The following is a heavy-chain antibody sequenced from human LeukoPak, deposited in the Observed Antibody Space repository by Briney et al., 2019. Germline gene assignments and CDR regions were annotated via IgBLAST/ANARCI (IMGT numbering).Heavy chain of an antibody. CDR2: ITSDSSTI. D-gene: IGHD3-10*01. J-gene: IGHJ4*02. V-gene: IGHV3-48*02. CDR3: ARDRPNTGFDFDY. CDR1: GFTFSTYS. Sequence: GGSLRLSCAASGFTFSTYSMNWVRQAPGKGLGWLSYITSDSSTIYYADSVRGRFTISRDNAKNSLFLQMDSLRDEDTAVYYCARDRPNTGFDFDYWGRGTLVTVSS.